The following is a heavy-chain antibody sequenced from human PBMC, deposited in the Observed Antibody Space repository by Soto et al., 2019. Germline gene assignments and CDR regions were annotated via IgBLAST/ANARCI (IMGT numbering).Heavy chain of an antibody. J-gene: IGHJ4*02. CDR2: IKGDGSEK. CDR1: GFTFSSYW. D-gene: IGHD3-10*01. Sequence: EVQLVESGGGLVQPGGSLRLSCAASGFTFSSYWMSWVRQAPGKGLEWVANIKGDGSEKYYVDSVKGRFTISRDNAKNSLYLQMNSLRVEDTAVYYCARAPGADKEDYWGQGTLVTVSS. CDR3: ARAPGADKEDY. V-gene: IGHV3-7*04.